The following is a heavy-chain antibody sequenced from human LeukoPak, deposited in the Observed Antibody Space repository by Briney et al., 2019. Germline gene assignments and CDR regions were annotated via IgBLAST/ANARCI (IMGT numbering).Heavy chain of an antibody. J-gene: IGHJ4*02. D-gene: IGHD2-2*01. CDR2: ISSSGSTI. CDR1: GFTFSSYE. V-gene: IGHV3-48*03. Sequence: GGSLRLSCAASGFTFSSYEMNWVRQAPGKGLEWVSYISSSGSTIYYADSVKGRFTISRDNAKNSLYLQMNSQRAEDTAVYYCASLVSPPYCSSTSCPPGLGDYWGQGTLVTVSS. CDR3: ASLVSPPYCSSTSCPPGLGDY.